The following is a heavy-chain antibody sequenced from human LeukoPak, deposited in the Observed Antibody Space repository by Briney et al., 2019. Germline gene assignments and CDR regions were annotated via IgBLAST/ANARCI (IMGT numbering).Heavy chain of an antibody. CDR1: GGSFSVYY. Sequence: SETLSLTCAVYGGSFSVYYWSWIRQPPGKGLDWIGEINRGGSTNYSPSLKSRGTISLVTSKNQVALKLSSVTAADTAMYYCGLSTTKATTRTIDDWGQGTLVTVSS. CDR2: INRGGST. V-gene: IGHV4-34*01. CDR3: GLSTTKATTRTIDD. J-gene: IGHJ4*02. D-gene: IGHD4-17*01.